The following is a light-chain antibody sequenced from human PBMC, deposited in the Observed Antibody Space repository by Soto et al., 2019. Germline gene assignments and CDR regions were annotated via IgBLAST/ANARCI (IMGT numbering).Light chain of an antibody. CDR1: QSVSSN. CDR2: GAF. CDR3: QQYNNWPQT. J-gene: IGKJ1*01. V-gene: IGKV3-15*01. Sequence: EIVMTQSPDTLSVSPGERATLSCRASQSVSSNLAWYQQKPGQAPSLLIYGAFTRATGIPARFSGSGSGTEFTLTISSLRSEDFAVYYCQQYNNWPQTFGQGTKVEIK.